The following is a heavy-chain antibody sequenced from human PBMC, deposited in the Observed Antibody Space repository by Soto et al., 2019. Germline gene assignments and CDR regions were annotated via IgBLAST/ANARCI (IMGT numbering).Heavy chain of an antibody. V-gene: IGHV4-39*01. CDR1: GGSVTSSSYY. J-gene: IGHJ6*02. Sequence: PSETLSLTCTVSGGSVTSSSYYWGWIRQPPGKGPEWIGSIYYDGTTYYNPSLKSRVTISVDTSKNQFSLKVTSVTAADTAMYYCARLGGYCSSTSCYGYYGMDVWGQGTTVTVSS. CDR2: IYYDGTT. D-gene: IGHD2-2*01. CDR3: ARLGGYCSSTSCYGYYGMDV.